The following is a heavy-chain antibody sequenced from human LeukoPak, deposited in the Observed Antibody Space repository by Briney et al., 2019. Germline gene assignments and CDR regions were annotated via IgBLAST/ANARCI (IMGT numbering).Heavy chain of an antibody. V-gene: IGHV3-23*01. CDR1: GFTFSRSA. Sequence: GRSLRLSCVGSGFTFSRSAMSWVRLAPGKGLEWISDISGSGGHTYYTDSVKGRFTISRDNSKTTVSLQMKSLTTDDTAVYYCAKEGRLTVAAVVVENYFDFWGQGTPVIVSA. CDR3: AKEGRLTVAAVVVENYFDF. CDR2: ISGSGGHT. J-gene: IGHJ4*02. D-gene: IGHD3-22*01.